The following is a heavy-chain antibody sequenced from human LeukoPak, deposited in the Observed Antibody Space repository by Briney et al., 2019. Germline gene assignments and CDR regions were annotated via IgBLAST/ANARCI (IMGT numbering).Heavy chain of an antibody. CDR2: IYYSGST. J-gene: IGHJ4*02. V-gene: IGHV4-59*08. CDR3: ARQAAANSIDY. D-gene: IGHD2-2*01. CDR1: GGSISTYY. Sequence: PSETLSLTCTVSGGSISTYYWSWIRHPPGKGLEWIGYIYYSGSTNYNPSLKSRVTISVDTSKNQFSLKLSSATAADTAVYYCARQAAANSIDYWGQGTLVTVSS.